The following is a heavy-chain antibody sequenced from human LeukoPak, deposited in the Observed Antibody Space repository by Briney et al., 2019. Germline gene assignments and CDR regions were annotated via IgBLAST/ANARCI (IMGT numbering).Heavy chain of an antibody. Sequence: GASVKVSCKASGYTFTGYYLHWVRQAPGQGLEWMGWINPNSGGTNYAQKFQGRVTMTRDTSISTAYMELSRLRSDDTAVYYCATGRGGWLQLRFDYWGQGTLVTVSS. V-gene: IGHV1-2*02. CDR2: INPNSGGT. D-gene: IGHD5-24*01. CDR1: GYTFTGYY. CDR3: ATGRGGWLQLRFDY. J-gene: IGHJ4*02.